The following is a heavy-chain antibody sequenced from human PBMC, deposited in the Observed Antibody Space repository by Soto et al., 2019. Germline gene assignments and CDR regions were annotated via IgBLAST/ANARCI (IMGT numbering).Heavy chain of an antibody. CDR3: AAGEASSRNLAPYYLDF. CDR2: IHYSGATIFFP. V-gene: IGHV4-59*01. CDR1: GGSMRNYF. J-gene: IGHJ4*02. Sequence: SETLSLTCTVSGGSMRNYFWTWIRQPPGKGLEWFGYIHYSGATIFFPSYNPPLRGRVTISEDTSKNQFSLKLLSVTTADTAVYFCAAGEASSRNLAPYYLDFWGQGTLVTVSS. D-gene: IGHD6-13*01.